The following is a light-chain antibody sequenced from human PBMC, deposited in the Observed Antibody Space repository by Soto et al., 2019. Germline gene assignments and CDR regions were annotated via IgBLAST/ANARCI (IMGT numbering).Light chain of an antibody. CDR2: DVS. J-gene: IGLJ1*01. Sequence: QSALTQPASVSGSPGQSITISCTGTSNDVGGYNYVSWYQQHPGKAPKLMIYDVSNRPSGVSNRFSGSKSGNTASLTISGLQAEDEADYYCSSYTSSSTVYVFGTGTKVTVL. CDR3: SSYTSSSTVYV. CDR1: SNDVGGYNY. V-gene: IGLV2-14*01.